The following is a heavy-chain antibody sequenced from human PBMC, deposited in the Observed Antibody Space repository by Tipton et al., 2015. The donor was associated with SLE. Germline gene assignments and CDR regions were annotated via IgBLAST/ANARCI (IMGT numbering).Heavy chain of an antibody. V-gene: IGHV4-59*13. CDR1: GASTNTKY. CDR2: ANRNEGT. Sequence: TLSLTCTVSGASTNTKYWTWIRQSPGKGLEWIGYANRNEGTKIKSPLERRVTISLDTSRSQFSLRLSSVTAADTAVYYCAGTAGRSVKLWYFDLWGRGTLVTVSS. D-gene: IGHD5-18*01. CDR3: AGTAGRSVKLWYFDL. J-gene: IGHJ2*01.